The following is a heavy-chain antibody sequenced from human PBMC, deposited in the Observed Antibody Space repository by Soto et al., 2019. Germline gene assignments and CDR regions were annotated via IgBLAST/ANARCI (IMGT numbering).Heavy chain of an antibody. Sequence: TVSVTCIVSAGSISSGGEYWNWIRQHPGRGLEWIGYIYYSGSTHYNPSLKSRVTISVDTSKNQFSLNLSSVTDADTAVYYCARDGVPKDYYDNTDYYQNWFDPCGQGTMMTVST. CDR3: ARDGVPKDYYDNTDYYQNWFDP. V-gene: IGHV4-31*03. CDR1: AGSISSGGEY. J-gene: IGHJ5*02. CDR2: IYYSGST. D-gene: IGHD3-22*01.